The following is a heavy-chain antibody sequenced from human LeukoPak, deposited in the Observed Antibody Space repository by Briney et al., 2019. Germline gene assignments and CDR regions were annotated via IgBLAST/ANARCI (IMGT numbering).Heavy chain of an antibody. D-gene: IGHD3-16*01. Sequence: SVKVSCKASGGTFSSYAISWVRQAPGQGLEWMGGIIPIFGTANYAQKFQGRVTITADESTSTAYMELSSLRSEDTAVYYCATTGGDIYYYYMDVWGKGTTVTISS. CDR3: ATTGGDIYYYYMDV. V-gene: IGHV1-69*13. CDR2: IIPIFGTA. CDR1: GGTFSSYA. J-gene: IGHJ6*03.